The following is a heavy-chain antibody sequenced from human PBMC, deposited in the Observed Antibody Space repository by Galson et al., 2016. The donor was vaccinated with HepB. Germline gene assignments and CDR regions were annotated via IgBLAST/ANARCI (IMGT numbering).Heavy chain of an antibody. CDR2: SRYDGSNK. V-gene: IGHV3-33*01. Sequence: SLRLSCAASGFTFSNYGMHWVRQAPGKGLEWVAVSRYDGSNKNYADSVKGRFTISRDNSNNTLYMQMNSLRAEDTAVYYCARDNAWFGERKYYYYGLDVWGQGTTVTVSS. J-gene: IGHJ6*01. CDR3: ARDNAWFGERKYYYYGLDV. CDR1: GFTFSNYG. D-gene: IGHD3-10*01.